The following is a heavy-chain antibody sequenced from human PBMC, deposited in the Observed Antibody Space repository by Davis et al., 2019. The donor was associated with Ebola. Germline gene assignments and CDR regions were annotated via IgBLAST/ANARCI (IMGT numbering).Heavy chain of an antibody. CDR3: AKMASTVTDFDS. Sequence: GESLKISCAASGFTFADYSMNWVRQAPGGGLEWVSTISWDGGSAFYADSVRGRFTISRDNSRNSLYLQMSDLRTEDTAFYYCAKMASTVTDFDSWGQGTLVTASS. CDR2: ISWDGGSA. V-gene: IGHV3-43*01. CDR1: GFTFADYS. J-gene: IGHJ4*02. D-gene: IGHD4-17*01.